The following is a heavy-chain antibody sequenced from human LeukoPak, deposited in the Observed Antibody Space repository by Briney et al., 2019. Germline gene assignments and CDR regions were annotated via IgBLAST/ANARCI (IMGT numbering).Heavy chain of an antibody. CDR2: INAGNGNT. V-gene: IGHV1-3*01. D-gene: IGHD1-26*01. CDR1: GYTFTSYA. Sequence: ASVKVSCKASGYTFTSYAMHWVRQAPGQRLEWMGWINAGNGNTKYSQKFQGRVTITRDTSASTAYMELSSLRSEDTAVYYCARHGGSYDYYYYYGMDVWGQGTTVTVSS. CDR3: ARHGGSYDYYYYYGMDV. J-gene: IGHJ6*02.